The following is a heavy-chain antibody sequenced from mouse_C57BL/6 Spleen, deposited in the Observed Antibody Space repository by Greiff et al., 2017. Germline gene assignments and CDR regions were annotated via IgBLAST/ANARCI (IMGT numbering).Heavy chain of an antibody. V-gene: IGHV10-1*01. Sequence: GGGLVQPKGSLKLSCAASGFSFNTYAMNWVRQAPGQGLEWVARIRSKSNNYATSYADSVKDRFTISRDDSESLHYLQMNNLKTEDTAMYYCVRHGYFDVWGTGTTVTVSA. CDR3: VRHGYFDV. CDR2: IRSKSNNYAT. J-gene: IGHJ1*03. CDR1: GFSFNTYA.